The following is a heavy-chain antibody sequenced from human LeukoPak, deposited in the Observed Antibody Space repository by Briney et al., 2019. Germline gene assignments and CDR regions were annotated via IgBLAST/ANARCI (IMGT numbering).Heavy chain of an antibody. CDR1: GFTFDDYG. Sequence: GGSLRLSCAASGFTFDDYGMNWVRQAPGKGLEWVSSISSSSSYIYYADSVKGRFTISRDNAKNSLYLQMNSLRAEDTAVYYCARDGYCSSTSCYAPAYYYYYMDVWGKGTTVTVSS. D-gene: IGHD2-2*03. V-gene: IGHV3-21*01. J-gene: IGHJ6*03. CDR3: ARDGYCSSTSCYAPAYYYYYMDV. CDR2: ISSSSSYI.